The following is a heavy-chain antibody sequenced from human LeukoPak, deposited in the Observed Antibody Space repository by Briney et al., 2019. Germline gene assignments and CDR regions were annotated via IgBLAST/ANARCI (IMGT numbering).Heavy chain of an antibody. V-gene: IGHV4-59*11. D-gene: IGHD3-10*01. CDR3: AREAYYGAGSNWFDP. J-gene: IGHJ5*02. CDR1: GGSISNLY. CDR2: IYYNGDT. Sequence: PSETLSLTCTLSGGSISNLYWIWIRLPPGNGLEWIGYIYYNGDTNYNPSLKSRVTISLDTSKNQFSLKLSSVTAADTAVYYCAREAYYGAGSNWFDPWGQGTLVTVSS.